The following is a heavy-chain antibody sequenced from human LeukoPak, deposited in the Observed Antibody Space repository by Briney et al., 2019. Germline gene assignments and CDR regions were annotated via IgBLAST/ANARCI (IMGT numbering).Heavy chain of an antibody. V-gene: IGHV3-30*18. CDR2: ISYDGSNK. Sequence: PGGSLRLSCAASGFTFSSYGMHWVRQAPGKGLEWVAVISYDGSNKYYADSVKGRFTISRDNSKNTLYLQMNSLRAEDTAVYYCAKWVLRTWISPGDYWGQGTLVTVSS. D-gene: IGHD5-12*01. CDR1: GFTFSSYG. CDR3: AKWVLRTWISPGDY. J-gene: IGHJ4*02.